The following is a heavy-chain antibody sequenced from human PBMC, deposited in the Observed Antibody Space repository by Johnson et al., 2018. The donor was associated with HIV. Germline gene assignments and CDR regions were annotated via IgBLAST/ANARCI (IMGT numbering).Heavy chain of an antibody. CDR3: ARDRTSGSGWSPHPLDF. J-gene: IGHJ3*01. CDR2: ISYDGSNK. CDR1: GFTFSSYA. D-gene: IGHD6-19*01. Sequence: QVQLVESGGGLVQPGGSLRLSCAASGFTFSSYAMHWVRQAPGKGLAWVAVISYDGSNKYYSDSVKGRFTISRDNSKNTLYLQMNSLRAEDTAVYYCARDRTSGSGWSPHPLDFWGQGTMVTVSS. V-gene: IGHV3-30-3*01.